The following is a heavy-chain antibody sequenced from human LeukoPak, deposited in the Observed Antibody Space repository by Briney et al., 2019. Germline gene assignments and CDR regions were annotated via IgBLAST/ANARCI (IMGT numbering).Heavy chain of an antibody. CDR2: ISGSGGST. V-gene: IGHV3-23*01. D-gene: IGHD1-14*01. J-gene: IGHJ4*02. CDR3: AKYGGVEPTYYFDY. CDR1: QFIFSTYA. Sequence: GGSLRLSCAASQFIFSTYAMSWVRQAPGKGLEWVSAISGSGGSTYYADSVKGRFTISRDNSKNTLYLQMNSLRAEDTAVYYCAKYGGVEPTYYFDYWGQGTLVTVSS.